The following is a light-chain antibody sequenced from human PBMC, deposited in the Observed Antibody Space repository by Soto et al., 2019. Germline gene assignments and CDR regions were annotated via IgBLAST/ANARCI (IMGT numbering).Light chain of an antibody. CDR2: DAS. CDR3: QQYNSFAPYG. V-gene: IGKV1-5*01. Sequence: DIQMTQSPSTLSASVGDRVTITCRSSQSISFWLAWYQQKPGKAPKLLIYDASTLYSGVPSRFSGSRSGTEFTLPISSLQPDDFASYYCQQYNSFAPYGFGQGTKLDIK. J-gene: IGKJ2*03. CDR1: QSISFW.